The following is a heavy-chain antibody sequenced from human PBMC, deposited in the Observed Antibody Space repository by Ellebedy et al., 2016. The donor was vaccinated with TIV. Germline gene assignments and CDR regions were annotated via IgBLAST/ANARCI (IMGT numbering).Heavy chain of an antibody. CDR3: AKAGYGSSAFNNWFDS. D-gene: IGHD3-22*01. V-gene: IGHV3-53*01. CDR2: LYSGGDK. J-gene: IGHJ5*01. CDR1: GFRVSSNH. Sequence: PGGSLRLSCAASGFRVSSNHMTWVRQAPGKGLEWVSVLYSGGDKLYADSVKGRFSISRDNSKKALYLQMKSLRAEDTAIYYCAKAGYGSSAFNNWFDSWGQGTLVTVSS.